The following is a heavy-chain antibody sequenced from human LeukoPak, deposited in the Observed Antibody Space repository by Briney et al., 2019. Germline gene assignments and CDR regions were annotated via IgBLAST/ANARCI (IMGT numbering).Heavy chain of an antibody. D-gene: IGHD1-26*01. CDR2: FDPEDGET. CDR3: ATDYSGRGATGF. V-gene: IGHV1-24*01. J-gene: IGHJ4*02. Sequence: ASVKVSCKVSGYTLTELSMHRVRQAPGKGLEWMGGFDPEDGETIYAQKFQGRVTMTEDTSTDTAYMELSSLRSEDTAVYYCATDYSGRGATGFWGQGTLVTVSS. CDR1: GYTLTELS.